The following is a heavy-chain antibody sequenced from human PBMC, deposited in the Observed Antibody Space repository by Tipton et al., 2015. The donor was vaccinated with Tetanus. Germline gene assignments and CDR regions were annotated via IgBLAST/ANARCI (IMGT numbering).Heavy chain of an antibody. CDR2: ISSSGATI. Sequence: SLRLSCAASGFTLSDYYMSWIRQAPGKGLEWLSYISSSGATINYADSVKGRFTLSRDTAKNSLYLLMDSLRADDTAVYYCARDQIVEQATRDHDYGVDVWGQGTTVTVSS. J-gene: IGHJ6*02. CDR3: ARDQIVEQATRDHDYGVDV. CDR1: GFTLSDYY. D-gene: IGHD3-22*01. V-gene: IGHV3-11*01.